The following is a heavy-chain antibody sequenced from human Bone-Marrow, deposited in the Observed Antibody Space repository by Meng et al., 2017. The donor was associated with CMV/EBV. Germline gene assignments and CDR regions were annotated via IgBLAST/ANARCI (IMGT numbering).Heavy chain of an antibody. J-gene: IGHJ4*02. Sequence: GESLKISCAASGFTFNSYAMHWVRQAPGKGLEWVGRIKSKTDGGTTDYAAPVKGRFTISRDDSKNTLYLQMNSLKTEDTAVYYCTTDPYISSWTFFDYWGQGTLVTVSS. CDR1: GFTFNSYA. CDR2: IKSKTDGGTT. CDR3: TTDPYISSWTFFDY. V-gene: IGHV3-15*01. D-gene: IGHD6-13*01.